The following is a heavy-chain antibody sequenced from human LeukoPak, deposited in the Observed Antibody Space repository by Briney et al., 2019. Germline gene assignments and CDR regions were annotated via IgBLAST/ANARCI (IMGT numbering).Heavy chain of an antibody. CDR3: ARARYYYDSSGSPYYYYYMDV. CDR1: GYTFTTYN. V-gene: IGHV1-18*01. J-gene: IGHJ6*03. D-gene: IGHD3-22*01. Sequence: ASVKVSCKASGYTFTTYNINWVRQAPGQGLEWMGWISGYNGNTNYAQKLQGRVTMTTDTSTSTAYMELSSLRSEDTAVYYCARARYYYDSSGSPYYYYYMDVWGKGTTVTVSS. CDR2: ISGYNGNT.